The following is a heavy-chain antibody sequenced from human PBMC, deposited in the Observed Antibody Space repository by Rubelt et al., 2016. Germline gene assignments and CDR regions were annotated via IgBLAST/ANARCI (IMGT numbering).Heavy chain of an antibody. J-gene: IGHJ4*02. V-gene: IGHV1-2*02. CDR2: INPNSGVT. CDR3: VRENWYYDN. Sequence: QVQLVQSGAEVKKPGASVKVSCKASGYTFTTYYMHWVRQAPGQGLEWMAWINPNSGVTNYAQKFQGRVALTRDPSIRTVSMELGRLTSDDTAVYYCVRENWYYDNWGQGTLVTVSS. D-gene: IGHD1-7*01. CDR1: GYTFTTYY.